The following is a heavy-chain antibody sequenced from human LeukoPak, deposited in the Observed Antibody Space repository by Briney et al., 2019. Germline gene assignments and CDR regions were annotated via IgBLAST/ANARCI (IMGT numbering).Heavy chain of an antibody. V-gene: IGHV3-7*05. Sequence: PGGPLRLSCAASGFTFRSYWMSWVRQAPGKGLEWVANIIQVGREKYYVASVKGRFTPSRNNTKKSLYQQMNSLTTADPAVYYGARAFRLNYFDPWGQGTLVSVSS. CDR2: IIQVGREK. J-gene: IGHJ5*02. CDR3: ARAFRLNYFDP. CDR1: GFTFRSYW. D-gene: IGHD1-7*01.